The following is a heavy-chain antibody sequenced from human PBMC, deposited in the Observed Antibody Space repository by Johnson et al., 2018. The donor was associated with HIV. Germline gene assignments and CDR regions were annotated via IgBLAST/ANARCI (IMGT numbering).Heavy chain of an antibody. V-gene: IGHV3-9*01. CDR3: ANGGIAARPGALDI. CDR2: ISWNSGSI. D-gene: IGHD6-6*01. Sequence: VQLVESGGGLVQPGRSLRLSCAASGFTFDDYAMHWVRQAPGKGLEWVSGISWNSGSIGYADSVKGRFTISRDNAKNSLYLQMNSLRAEDTALYYCANGGIAARPGALDIWGQGTMVTVSS. J-gene: IGHJ3*02. CDR1: GFTFDDYA.